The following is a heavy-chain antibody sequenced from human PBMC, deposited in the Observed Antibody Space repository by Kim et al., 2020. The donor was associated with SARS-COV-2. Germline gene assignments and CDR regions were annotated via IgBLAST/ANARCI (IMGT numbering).Heavy chain of an antibody. D-gene: IGHD2-8*01. Sequence: GGSLRLSCAASGFTFSSYSMNWVRQAPGKGLEWVSSISSSSSYIYYADSVKGRFTIPRDNAKNSLYLQMNSLRAEDTAVYYCARVGEQMLYYYYYMDVWGKGTTVTVSS. CDR2: ISSSSSYI. CDR1: GFTFSSYS. V-gene: IGHV3-21*01. J-gene: IGHJ6*03. CDR3: ARVGEQMLYYYYYMDV.